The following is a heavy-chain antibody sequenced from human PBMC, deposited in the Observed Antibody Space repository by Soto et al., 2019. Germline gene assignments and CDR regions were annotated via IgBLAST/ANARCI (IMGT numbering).Heavy chain of an antibody. CDR1: GFNFNDYE. Sequence: EVQLLESGGGLVQPGGSLRLSCAASGFNFNDYELAWVRQAPGRGLEWVAYIGSSPTGGRISYADFVRGRFNISRDDAYRIVYLEMHSLTAEDTALYFCAGDVMYTGSFQHWGQGTLVTVSS. V-gene: IGHV3-48*03. J-gene: IGHJ1*01. CDR3: AGDVMYTGSFQH. D-gene: IGHD1-26*01. CDR2: IGSSPTGGRI.